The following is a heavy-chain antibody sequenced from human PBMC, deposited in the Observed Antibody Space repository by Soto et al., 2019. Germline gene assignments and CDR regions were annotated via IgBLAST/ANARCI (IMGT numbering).Heavy chain of an antibody. D-gene: IGHD3-9*01. CDR3: ARGTAYYDILTGYYYGMDV. CDR1: GGSISSYY. J-gene: IGHJ6*02. CDR2: IYYSGST. Sequence: PSETLSLTCTVSGGSISSYYWSWIRQPPGKGLEWIGYIYYSGSTNYSPSLKSRVTISVDTSKNQFSLKLSSVTAADTAVYYCARGTAYYDILTGYYYGMDVWGQGTTVTVSS. V-gene: IGHV4-59*01.